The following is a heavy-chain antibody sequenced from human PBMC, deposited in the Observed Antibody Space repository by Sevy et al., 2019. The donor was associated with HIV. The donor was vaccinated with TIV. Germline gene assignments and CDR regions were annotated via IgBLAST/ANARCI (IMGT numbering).Heavy chain of an antibody. Sequence: GGSLRLSCAASGFTFSDYYMSWIRQAPGKGLEWVSYIISSGSTIYYAGSVKGRFTISRDNAKNSLYLQMNSLGAEDTAVYYCARDPTGDLWYFDLWGRGTLVTVSS. J-gene: IGHJ2*01. CDR1: GFTFSDYY. CDR3: ARDPTGDLWYFDL. V-gene: IGHV3-11*01. D-gene: IGHD7-27*01. CDR2: IISSGSTI.